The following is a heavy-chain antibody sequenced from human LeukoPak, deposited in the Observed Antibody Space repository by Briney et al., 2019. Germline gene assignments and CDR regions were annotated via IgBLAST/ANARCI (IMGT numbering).Heavy chain of an antibody. CDR2: INHSGST. CDR1: GGSFSGYY. D-gene: IGHD3-22*01. J-gene: IGHJ3*02. CDR3: ARVKHYYDSSGSGHDAFDI. Sequence: SETLSLTCAVYGGSFSGYYWSWIRQPPGKGLEWIREINHSGSTNYNPSLKSRVTISVDTSKNQFSLKLSSVTAADTAVYYCARVKHYYDSSGSGHDAFDIWGQGTMVTVSS. V-gene: IGHV4-34*01.